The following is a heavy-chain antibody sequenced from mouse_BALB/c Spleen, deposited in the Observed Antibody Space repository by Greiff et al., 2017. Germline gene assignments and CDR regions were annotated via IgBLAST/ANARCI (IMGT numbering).Heavy chain of an antibody. D-gene: IGHD2-3*01. V-gene: IGHV2-2*02. Sequence: VQLQQSGPGLVQPSQSLSITCTASGFSLTSYGVHWVRQSPGKGLEWLGVIWSGGSTDYNAAFVSSLSISTDNSKSQVFFKINSLQANDTAIYYCARTYLFYGGDYGGNYYAMDYWGQGTSVTVSS. CDR3: ARTYLFYGGDYGGNYYAMDY. CDR1: GFSLTSYG. CDR2: IWSGGST. J-gene: IGHJ4*01.